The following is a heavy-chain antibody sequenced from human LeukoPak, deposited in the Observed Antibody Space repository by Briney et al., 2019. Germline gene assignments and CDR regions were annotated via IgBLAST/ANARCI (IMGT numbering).Heavy chain of an antibody. V-gene: IGHV5-51*01. CDR2: IFPGDSDT. Sequence: GESLKISCKGSGYSFTTYWIGWVRQMPGKGLEWMGIIFPGDSDTIYSPSFQGQVTISVDKSINTAYLQWSSLKASDTAMYYCARRVVNNRNWYFNLWGRGTLVTVSS. J-gene: IGHJ2*01. CDR3: ARRVVNNRNWYFNL. D-gene: IGHD4-23*01. CDR1: GYSFTTYW.